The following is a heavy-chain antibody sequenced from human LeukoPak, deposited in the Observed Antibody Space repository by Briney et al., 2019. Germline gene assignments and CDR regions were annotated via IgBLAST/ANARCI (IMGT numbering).Heavy chain of an antibody. CDR3: ARIAAAGLTSGWFDH. CDR2: INHSGST. CDR1: GGSFSGYY. J-gene: IGHJ5*02. D-gene: IGHD6-13*01. Sequence: PSETLSLTCSVYGGSFSGYYWTWIRQPPGKGLDWIAEINHSGSTNYSPSLKSRVTISVDTSKNQFSLKLSSVTAADTAVYYCARIAAAGLTSGWFDHWGQGTLVTVSS. V-gene: IGHV4-34*01.